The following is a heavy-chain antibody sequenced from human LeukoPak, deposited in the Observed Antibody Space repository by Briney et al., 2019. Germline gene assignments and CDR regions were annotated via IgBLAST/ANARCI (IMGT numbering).Heavy chain of an antibody. CDR1: GYTFTGYY. J-gene: IGHJ4*02. V-gene: IGHV1-2*02. Sequence: ASVKVSCKASGYTFTGYYMHWVRQAPGQGLEWMGWINPNSGGTNYAQKFQGRVTMTRDTSISTAYMELSGLRSDDTAVYYCARTTSGSWYFDYWGQGTLVTVSS. CDR3: ARTTSGSWYFDY. CDR2: INPNSGGT. D-gene: IGHD6-13*01.